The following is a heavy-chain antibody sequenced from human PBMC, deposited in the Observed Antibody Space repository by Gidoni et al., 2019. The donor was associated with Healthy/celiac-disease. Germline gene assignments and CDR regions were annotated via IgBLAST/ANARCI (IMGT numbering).Heavy chain of an antibody. Sequence: EVQLVESGGGLVQPGGSLKLSCAASGFTFSGSAMHWVRQASGKGLEWVGRIRSKANSYATAYAASVKGRFTISRDDSKNTAYLQMNSLKTEDTAVYYCIPVTSPWGGYWGQGTLVTVSS. CDR2: IRSKANSYAT. J-gene: IGHJ4*02. CDR3: IPVTSPWGGY. V-gene: IGHV3-73*02. CDR1: GFTFSGSA. D-gene: IGHD4-17*01.